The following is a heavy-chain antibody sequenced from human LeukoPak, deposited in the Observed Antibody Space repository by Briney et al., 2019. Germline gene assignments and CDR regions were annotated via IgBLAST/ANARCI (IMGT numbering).Heavy chain of an antibody. Sequence: GGSLRLSCAASGFTFSTYGMHWVRQAPGKGLEWVAVISYDGNNKYYADSVKGRFTISRDNSKNMLYLQMNSLRAEDTAVYYCAKDRWFGELSDYYYGMDVWGQGTTVTVSS. D-gene: IGHD3-10*01. V-gene: IGHV3-30*18. CDR2: ISYDGNNK. CDR1: GFTFSTYG. J-gene: IGHJ6*02. CDR3: AKDRWFGELSDYYYGMDV.